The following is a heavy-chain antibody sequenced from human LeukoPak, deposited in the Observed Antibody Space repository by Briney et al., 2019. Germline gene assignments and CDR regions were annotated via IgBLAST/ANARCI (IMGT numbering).Heavy chain of an antibody. J-gene: IGHJ4*02. CDR2: IYPGDSDT. V-gene: IGHV5-51*01. Sequence: GESPKISCKGSGYSFTSYWIGWVRQMPGKGLEWMGIIYPGDSDTRYSPSFQGQVTISADKSISTAYLQWSSLKASDTAMYYCARSNGYCSSTSCYTFDYWGQGTLVTVSS. CDR3: ARSNGYCSSTSCYTFDY. CDR1: GYSFTSYW. D-gene: IGHD2-2*02.